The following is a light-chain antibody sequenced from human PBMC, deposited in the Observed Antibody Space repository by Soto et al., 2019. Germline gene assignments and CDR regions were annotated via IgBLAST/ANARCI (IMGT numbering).Light chain of an antibody. V-gene: IGLV1-40*01. CDR1: TSNIGAGFD. Sequence: QSVLTQPPSVSGAPGQRVTISCAGNTSNIGAGFDVHWYQQLPGKAPKLLIYGNNNRPSGVPNRFSGSKSGTSASLAITGLQAEDEADYHCQSYDKSLSGAVFGGGTKLTVL. J-gene: IGLJ3*02. CDR2: GNN. CDR3: QSYDKSLSGAV.